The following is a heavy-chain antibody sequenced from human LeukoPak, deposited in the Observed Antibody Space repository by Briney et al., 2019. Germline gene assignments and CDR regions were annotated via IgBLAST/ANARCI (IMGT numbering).Heavy chain of an antibody. CDR3: AKDIVVVVAASHYFDY. D-gene: IGHD2-15*01. V-gene: IGHV3-23*01. Sequence: VGSLRLSRASSLFTFSSYAVSWVRQPPGKGGEWVSAISGSGGSKYYADSVKGRFTISRDNSKNTLYLQMNSLRAEDTAVYYCAKDIVVVVAASHYFDYWGQGTLVTVSS. CDR2: ISGSGGSK. CDR1: LFTFSSYA. J-gene: IGHJ4*02.